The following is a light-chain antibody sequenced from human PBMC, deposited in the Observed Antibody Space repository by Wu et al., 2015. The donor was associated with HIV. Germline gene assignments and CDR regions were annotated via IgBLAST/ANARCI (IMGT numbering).Light chain of an antibody. CDR3: QHYYEWPLYT. Sequence: TQSPGTLSVSPGERATLSCRASQNINNNLAWYQHKPGQSPRLLVYDASIRASFIPDRFSGRGSGTEFTLTISSMQSEDFAVYYCQHYYEWPLYTFGPGD. V-gene: IGKV3-15*01. CDR2: DAS. J-gene: IGKJ2*01. CDR1: QNINNN.